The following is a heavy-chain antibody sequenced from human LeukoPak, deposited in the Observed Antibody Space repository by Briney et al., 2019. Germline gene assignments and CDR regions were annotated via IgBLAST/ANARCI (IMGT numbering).Heavy chain of an antibody. Sequence: PSETLSLTCAVYGGSFSGYYWGWIRQPPGKGLEWIGSIYSRGTAYYNPSLKSRVTISVDTSKNQFSLRLSSVTAADTAMYYCVKSGGYGLIDYWGQGTLVTVSS. CDR1: GGSFSGYY. CDR3: VKSGGYGLIDY. V-gene: IGHV4-34*01. CDR2: IYSRGTA. D-gene: IGHD6-19*01. J-gene: IGHJ4*02.